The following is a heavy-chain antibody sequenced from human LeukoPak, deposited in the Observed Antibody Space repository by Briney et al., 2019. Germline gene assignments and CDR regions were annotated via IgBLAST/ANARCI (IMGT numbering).Heavy chain of an antibody. CDR2: ISSSSSTI. V-gene: IGHV3-48*01. CDR3: ARDLSADGDYYFDY. J-gene: IGHJ4*02. Sequence: GGSRRLSCAASGFTFSIYNMNWVRQAPGKGLEWVSYISSSSSTIYYADSVKGRFTISRDNAKNSLYLQMNSLRAGDTAVYYCARDLSADGDYYFDYWGQGTLVTVSS. D-gene: IGHD2/OR15-2a*01. CDR1: GFTFSIYN.